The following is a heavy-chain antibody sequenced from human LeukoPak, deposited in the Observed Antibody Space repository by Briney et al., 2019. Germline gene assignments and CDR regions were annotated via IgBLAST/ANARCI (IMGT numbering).Heavy chain of an antibody. Sequence: PGGSLRVSCAASGFSFSTYWMSWVRQAPGKGLEWVANIKQDGSEKYYVDSAKGRFTISRDNANNSLYLQMNSLRAEDTAVYYCARLGGTYYNPYFDYCGQGILVTVSS. V-gene: IGHV3-7*01. CDR3: ARLGGTYYNPYFDY. D-gene: IGHD1-26*01. J-gene: IGHJ4*02. CDR1: GFSFSTYW. CDR2: IKQDGSEK.